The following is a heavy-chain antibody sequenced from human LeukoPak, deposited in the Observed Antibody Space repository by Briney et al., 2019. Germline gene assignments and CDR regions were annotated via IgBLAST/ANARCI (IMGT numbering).Heavy chain of an antibody. CDR1: GFTFSSYA. J-gene: IGHJ5*02. D-gene: IGHD2-21*01. Sequence: GGSLRLSCAASGFTFSSYAMSWVRQAPGKGPEWVSAISGSGGNTYSADSVKGRCTISRDNAKNTLYLQMNSLRAEDTAVYYCTRDLRGDDLWGQGTLVTVSS. CDR3: TRDLRGDDL. V-gene: IGHV3-23*01. CDR2: ISGSGGNT.